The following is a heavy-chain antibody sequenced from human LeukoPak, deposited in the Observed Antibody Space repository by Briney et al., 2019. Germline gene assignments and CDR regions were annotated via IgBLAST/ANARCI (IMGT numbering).Heavy chain of an antibody. CDR1: GYSFTSYW. Sequence: GESLKISCKGSGYSFTSYWIGWVRQMPGKGLEWMGIIYPGDSDTRYSPSFQGQVTISADKSISTAYLQWSSLKASDTAMYYCASLSGSYSPYHWFDPWGQGTLVTVSS. V-gene: IGHV5-51*01. CDR3: ASLSGSYSPYHWFDP. D-gene: IGHD1-26*01. CDR2: IYPGDSDT. J-gene: IGHJ5*02.